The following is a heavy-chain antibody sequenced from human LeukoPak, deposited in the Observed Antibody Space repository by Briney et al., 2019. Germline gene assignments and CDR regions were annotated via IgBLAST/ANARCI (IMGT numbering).Heavy chain of an antibody. J-gene: IGHJ5*02. D-gene: IGHD3-16*01. V-gene: IGHV4-39*01. CDR1: GGSISSSSYY. CDR3: ARRGGLWFDP. Sequence: SETLSLTCTVSGGSISSSSYYWGWIRQPPGKGLEWIRSIYYSGSTYYNPSLKSRVTISVDTSKNQFSLKLSSVTAADTAVYYCARRGGLWFDPWGQGTLVTVSS. CDR2: IYYSGST.